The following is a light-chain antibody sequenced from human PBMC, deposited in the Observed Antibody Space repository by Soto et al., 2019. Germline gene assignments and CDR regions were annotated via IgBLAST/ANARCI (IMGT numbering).Light chain of an antibody. J-gene: IGLJ1*01. CDR1: RSDIGASNS. Sequence: QSALTQPPSVSGSPGQSITISCAGTRSDIGASNSVSWYQHLPGRPPPLIIYEATNRPSGVSERSSGSKTGDTASLTSSGLQADDEAEYFCMSYKTDDTFVFGSGTKLTVL. V-gene: IGLV2-14*01. CDR2: EAT. CDR3: MSYKTDDTFV.